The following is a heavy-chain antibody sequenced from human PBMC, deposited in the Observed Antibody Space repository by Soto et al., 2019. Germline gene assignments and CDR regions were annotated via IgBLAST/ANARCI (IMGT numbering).Heavy chain of an antibody. CDR2: IHHSGAT. Sequence: QVQLQESGPALVRPSETLSLACTVSGDSFSTYYWSWIRQSPGKGLEWIGYIHHSGATNYNPSLKSAVTMSLGTSKNQFSLRVRSVTAEDTAVYYCARALSMVRGAASYYFDYWGHGTLVTVSS. CDR1: GDSFSTYY. V-gene: IGHV4-59*01. CDR3: ARALSMVRGAASYYFDY. D-gene: IGHD3-10*01. J-gene: IGHJ4*01.